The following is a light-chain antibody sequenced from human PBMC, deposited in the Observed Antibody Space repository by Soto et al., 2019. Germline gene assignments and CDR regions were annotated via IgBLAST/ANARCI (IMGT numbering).Light chain of an antibody. V-gene: IGKV3-15*01. Sequence: EIVMTQSPATLSVSTGERATLSCRASQSVSSNLAWYQQKPGQAPRLLIYGASTRATGIPARFSGSGSGTEFTLIISSLQSEDFVVYYCQQYNNWPPWTFGQGTKVEIK. CDR1: QSVSSN. J-gene: IGKJ1*01. CDR3: QQYNNWPPWT. CDR2: GAS.